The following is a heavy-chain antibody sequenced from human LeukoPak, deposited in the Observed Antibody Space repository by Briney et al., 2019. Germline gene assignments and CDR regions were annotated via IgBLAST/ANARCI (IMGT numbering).Heavy chain of an antibody. CDR3: ARVPNYYDSSGYLTPFDP. V-gene: IGHV1-2*06. CDR1: GYTFTGYY. J-gene: IGHJ5*02. Sequence: ASVKVSCKASGYTFTGYYMHWVRQAPGQGLEWMGRINPNSGGTNYAQKFQGRVTMTRDTSISTAYMELSRLRSDDTAVYYCARVPNYYDSSGYLTPFDPWSQGTLVTVSS. CDR2: INPNSGGT. D-gene: IGHD3-22*01.